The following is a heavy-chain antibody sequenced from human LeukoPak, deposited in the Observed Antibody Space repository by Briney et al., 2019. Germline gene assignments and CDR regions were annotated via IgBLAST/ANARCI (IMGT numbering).Heavy chain of an antibody. V-gene: IGHV2-5*01. CDR3: AHGYYDFWSGRGYYFDY. CDR2: IYWNDDK. J-gene: IGHJ4*02. D-gene: IGHD3-3*01. CDR1: GFSLSTSGVG. Sequence: SGPTLVNPTQTLTLTCTFSGFSLSTSGVGVGWIRQPPGKALEWLALIYWNDDKRYSPSLKSRLTITKDTSKNQVVLTMTNMDPVDTATYYCAHGYYDFWSGRGYYFDYWGQGTLVTVSS.